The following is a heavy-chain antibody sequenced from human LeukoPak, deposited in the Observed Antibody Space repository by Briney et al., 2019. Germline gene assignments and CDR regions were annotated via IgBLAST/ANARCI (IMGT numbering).Heavy chain of an antibody. Sequence: PGGSLRLSCAASGFTFSSYGMHWVRQAPGKGLEWVAVISYDGSNKYYADSVKGRFTISRDNSKNTLYLQMNSLRAEDTAVYYCAKGDFGSWANFDYWGQGTLVTVSS. CDR1: GFTFSSYG. CDR2: ISYDGSNK. J-gene: IGHJ4*02. V-gene: IGHV3-30*18. CDR3: AKGDFGSWANFDY. D-gene: IGHD2-15*01.